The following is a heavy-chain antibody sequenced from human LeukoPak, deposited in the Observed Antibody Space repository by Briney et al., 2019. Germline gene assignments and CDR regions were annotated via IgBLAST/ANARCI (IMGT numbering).Heavy chain of an antibody. CDR1: GFTFSSYW. D-gene: IGHD3-9*01. V-gene: IGHV3-15*01. J-gene: IGHJ6*03. Sequence: GGSLRLSCAASGFTFSSYWMSWVRQAPGKGLEWVGRIKNKTDGGKTDYAAPVKGRFTISRDDSNNTLYLQMNSLKAEDTAVYYCTTYPSPLRYFDLLLAPYYYYYMDVWGKGTTVTVSS. CDR3: TTYPSPLRYFDLLLAPYYYYYMDV. CDR2: IKNKTDGGKT.